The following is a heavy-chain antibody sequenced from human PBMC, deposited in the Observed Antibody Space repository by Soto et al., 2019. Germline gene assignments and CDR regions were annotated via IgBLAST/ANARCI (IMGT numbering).Heavy chain of an antibody. CDR2: IYYSGST. Sequence: PSETLSLTCTVSGGSISSSSYYWGWIRQPPGKGLEWIGSIYYSGSTYYNPSLKSRVTISVDTPKNQFSLKLSSVTAADTAVYYCATQQLAYYYYGMDVWGQGTTVT. CDR1: GGSISSSSYY. CDR3: ATQQLAYYYYGMDV. J-gene: IGHJ6*02. D-gene: IGHD6-13*01. V-gene: IGHV4-39*01.